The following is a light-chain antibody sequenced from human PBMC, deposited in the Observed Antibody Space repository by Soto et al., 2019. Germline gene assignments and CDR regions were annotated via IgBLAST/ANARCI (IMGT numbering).Light chain of an antibody. CDR3: QQSYRLPLT. J-gene: IGKJ4*01. CDR1: QGITNY. Sequence: DIQMTQSPSSLSASVGDRVTITCRASQGITNYLAWYQQKPGKVPELLIYAASTLQSGVPSRFSGSGSGTDFTLSIVTLQPEDSGTYFCQQSYRLPLTFGGGTKVDIK. V-gene: IGKV1-27*01. CDR2: AAS.